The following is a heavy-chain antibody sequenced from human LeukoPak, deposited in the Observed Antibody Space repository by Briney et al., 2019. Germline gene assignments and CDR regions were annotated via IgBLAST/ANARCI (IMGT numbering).Heavy chain of an antibody. J-gene: IGHJ6*04. CDR2: ISYNGRSI. V-gene: IGHV3-48*03. CDR1: GFMFSTYE. D-gene: IGHD3-10*02. CDR3: AELGITMIGGV. Sequence: GGSLRLSCAASGFMFSTYEMNWVRQAPGKGLEWLSYISYNGRSIYYADSVKGRFTISRDNAKNSLYLQMNSLRAEDTAVYYCAELGITMIGGVWGKGTTVTISS.